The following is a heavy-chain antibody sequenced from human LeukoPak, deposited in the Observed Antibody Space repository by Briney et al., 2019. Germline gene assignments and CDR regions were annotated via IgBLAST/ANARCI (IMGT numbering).Heavy chain of an antibody. CDR1: GGSFSGYY. D-gene: IGHD1-14*01. V-gene: IGHV4-34*01. J-gene: IGHJ4*02. Sequence: SETLSLTCAVYGGSFSGYYWSWIRQPPGKGLEWIGEINHSGSTNYNPSLKSRVTISVDTSKNQFSLKLSSVTAADTAVYNCAREKNRTPRNYYFDYWGQGTLVTVSS. CDR3: AREKNRTPRNYYFDY. CDR2: INHSGST.